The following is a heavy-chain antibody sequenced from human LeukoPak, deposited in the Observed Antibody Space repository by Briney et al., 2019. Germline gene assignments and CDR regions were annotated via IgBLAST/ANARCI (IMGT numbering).Heavy chain of an antibody. CDR2: INPDGGSS. V-gene: IGHV3-74*01. J-gene: IGHJ4*02. CDR3: ANNKPYSSGWPLDY. D-gene: IGHD6-19*01. CDR1: GFTFSSYW. Sequence: GGSLRLSCAASGFTFSSYWMHWVRQAPGKGLVWVSRINPDGGSSAYADSVKGRFTISRDVSKNTVYLQMNSLRAEDTAVYYCANNKPYSSGWPLDYWGQGTLVAVSS.